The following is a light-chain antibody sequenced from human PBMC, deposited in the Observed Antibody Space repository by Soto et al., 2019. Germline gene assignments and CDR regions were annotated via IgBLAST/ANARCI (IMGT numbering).Light chain of an antibody. CDR2: DVS. V-gene: IGLV2-14*01. Sequence: QSALTQPASVSGSPGQSITISCTGTSSDVGGYNYVSWYQQHPGKAPKLMIYDVSNRPSGVSNRFSCSKSGNTASLTISGLQAEDEADYYCSSYTSSSNYVVFGGGTKLTVL. CDR1: SSDVGGYNY. J-gene: IGLJ2*01. CDR3: SSYTSSSNYVV.